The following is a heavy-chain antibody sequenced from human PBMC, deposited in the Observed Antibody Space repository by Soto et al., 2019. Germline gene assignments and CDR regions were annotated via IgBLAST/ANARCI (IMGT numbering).Heavy chain of an antibody. Sequence: PSETLSLTCTASGGSISSYYWSWIRQPPGKGLEWIGYIYYSGSTNYNPSLKSGGTISVETTKNQFSLELSAVISAGAAVYYCARGTMDDAFDIWGQGTMVTVSS. CDR1: GGSISSYY. D-gene: IGHD2-8*01. V-gene: IGHV4-59*01. J-gene: IGHJ3*02. CDR3: ARGTMDDAFDI. CDR2: IYYSGST.